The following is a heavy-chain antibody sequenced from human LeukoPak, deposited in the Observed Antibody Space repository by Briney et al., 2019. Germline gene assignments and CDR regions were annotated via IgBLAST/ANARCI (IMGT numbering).Heavy chain of an antibody. CDR2: IKQDGSEK. CDR3: ARGGDYYYYGMDV. J-gene: IGHJ6*02. CDR1: GFTFSSYW. D-gene: IGHD3-10*01. V-gene: IGHV3-7*01. Sequence: GGSLRLSCAASGFTFSSYWMSWVRQAPGKGLEWVANIKQDGSEKYYVDSVKGRFTISRDNAKNSLYLQMNSLRADDTAVYYCARGGDYYYYGMDVWGQGTTVTVSS.